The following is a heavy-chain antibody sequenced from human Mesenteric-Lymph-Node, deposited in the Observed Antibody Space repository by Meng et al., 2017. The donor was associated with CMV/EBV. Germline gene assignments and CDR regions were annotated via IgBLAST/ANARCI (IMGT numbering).Heavy chain of an antibody. D-gene: IGHD1-26*01. J-gene: IGHJ4*02. V-gene: IGHV5-51*01. CDR1: GYSFIFYW. Sequence: KVSCKGSGYSFIFYWIGWVRQMPGKGLECMGVIYPADSDTRYSPSFEGQVTITVDKSISTTYLQWSSLKASDTAMYYCARLRGSSPFDYWGQGNLVTVSS. CDR2: IYPADSDT. CDR3: ARLRGSSPFDY.